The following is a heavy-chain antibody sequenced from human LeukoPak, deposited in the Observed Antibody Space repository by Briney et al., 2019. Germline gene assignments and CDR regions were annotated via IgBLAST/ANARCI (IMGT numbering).Heavy chain of an antibody. D-gene: IGHD3-22*01. CDR1: GYTFTGYY. V-gene: IGHV1-2*02. CDR3: ARELNYDSSGYYFDY. Sequence: ASVKVSCKASGYTFTGYYMHWVRQAPGQGLEWMGWINPNSGGTNYAQKFQGGVTMTRDTSISTAYMELSRLRSDDTAVYYCARELNYDSSGYYFDYWGQGTLVTVSS. CDR2: INPNSGGT. J-gene: IGHJ4*02.